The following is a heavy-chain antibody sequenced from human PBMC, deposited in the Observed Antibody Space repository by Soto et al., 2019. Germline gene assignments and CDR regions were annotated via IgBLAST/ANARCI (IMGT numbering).Heavy chain of an antibody. CDR2: IYHSGST. V-gene: IGHV4-30-2*01. Sequence: SETLSLTCAVSGGSISSGGYSWSWIRQPPGKGLECIGYIYHSGSTYYNPSLKSRVTISVDRSKNQLSLKLSSVTAADTAVYYCASTYYNLNSGPFDSWAQRTLVTVSS. D-gene: IGHD3-10*01. J-gene: IGHJ4*02. CDR1: GGSISSGGYS. CDR3: ASTYYNLNSGPFDS.